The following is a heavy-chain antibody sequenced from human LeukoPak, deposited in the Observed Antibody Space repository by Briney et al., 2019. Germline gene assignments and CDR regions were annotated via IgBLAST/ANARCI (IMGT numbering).Heavy chain of an antibody. D-gene: IGHD4-23*01. CDR3: ARNGGNSDYDY. Sequence: SETLSLTCTVSGGSIRSSYYYWGWIRQPPGKGLEWIGSIYDSGSTYYNPSLKSRVTISVDTSKNQFSLKLNSVTAADTAVYYCARNGGNSDYDYWGQGTTVTVSS. CDR2: IYDSGST. J-gene: IGHJ4*03. CDR1: GGSIRSSYYY. V-gene: IGHV4-39*07.